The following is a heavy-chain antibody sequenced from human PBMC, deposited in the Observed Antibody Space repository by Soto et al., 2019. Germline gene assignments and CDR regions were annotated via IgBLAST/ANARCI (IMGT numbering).Heavy chain of an antibody. D-gene: IGHD2-2*01. Sequence: ASGTLSLTCTVSGGSISSSYWSWIRQPPGKGLEWIAYIHYSGTTNYNPSLKSRLTISGDTSKNQVSLKLTSVTAADTAVYYCARHSAYYGMDVWGQGTTVTVYS. CDR1: GGSISSSY. CDR2: IHYSGTT. V-gene: IGHV4-59*01. J-gene: IGHJ6*02. CDR3: ARHSAYYGMDV.